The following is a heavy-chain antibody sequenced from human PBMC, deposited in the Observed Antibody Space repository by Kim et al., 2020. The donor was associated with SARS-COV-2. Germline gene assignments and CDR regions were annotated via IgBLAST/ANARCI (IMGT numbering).Heavy chain of an antibody. V-gene: IGHV4-34*01. Sequence: SETLSLTCAVYGGSFSGYYWSWIRQPPGKGLEWIGEINHSGSTNYNPSLKSRVTIPVDTSKNQFSLKLSSVTAADTAVYYCARVRGFTVLLGYYYSGMDVWGQGTTVTVSS. D-gene: IGHD3-10*01. CDR3: ARVRGFTVLLGYYYSGMDV. CDR2: INHSGST. J-gene: IGHJ6*02. CDR1: GGSFSGYY.